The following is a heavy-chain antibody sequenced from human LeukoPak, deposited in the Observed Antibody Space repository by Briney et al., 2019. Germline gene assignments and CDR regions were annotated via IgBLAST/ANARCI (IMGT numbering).Heavy chain of an antibody. J-gene: IGHJ3*02. V-gene: IGHV4-59*01. CDR2: IYYSGST. D-gene: IGHD3-3*01. Sequence: KPSETLSLTCTVSGGSISSYYWSWVRQPPGKGLEWIGYIYYSGSTNYNPSLKSRVTISIDTSKNQFSLKLSSVTAADTAVYYCAGNERIFGILNAFDIWGLGTMVTVSS. CDR1: GGSISSYY. CDR3: AGNERIFGILNAFDI.